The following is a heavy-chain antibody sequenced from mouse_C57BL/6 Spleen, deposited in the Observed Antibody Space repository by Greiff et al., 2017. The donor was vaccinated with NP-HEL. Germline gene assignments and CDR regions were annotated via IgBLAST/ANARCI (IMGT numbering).Heavy chain of an antibody. D-gene: IGHD1-1*01. V-gene: IGHV2-6-1*01. Sequence: VKVVESGPGLVAPSQCLTISCTASGFSFTSYCVHWVRQPPGKGLEWLVVIWSDGSTTYNSALKSRLSISTDNSTRHVFLKMNSHQTYDAAMYYCAGHYYGSGYWYFDVWGTGTTVTVAS. CDR2: IWSDGST. CDR1: GFSFTSYC. CDR3: AGHYYGSGYWYFDV. J-gene: IGHJ1*03.